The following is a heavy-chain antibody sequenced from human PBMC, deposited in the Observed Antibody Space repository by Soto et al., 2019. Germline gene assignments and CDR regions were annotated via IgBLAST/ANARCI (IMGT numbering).Heavy chain of an antibody. V-gene: IGHV3-23*01. J-gene: IGHJ4*02. Sequence: PGGSLRLSCAASGFTVSSNYMSWVRQAPGKWLEWVSAISGGDASTYYADSVKGRFTISRDNSKSMLYLQMNSLRAEDTALYYCAKGGTSYSAHPDYWGQGTLVTVSS. CDR2: ISGGDAST. CDR3: AKGGTSYSAHPDY. D-gene: IGHD6-6*01. CDR1: GFTVSSNY.